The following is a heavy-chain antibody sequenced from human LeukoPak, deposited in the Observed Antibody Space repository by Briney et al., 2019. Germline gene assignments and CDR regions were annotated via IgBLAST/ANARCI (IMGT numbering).Heavy chain of an antibody. V-gene: IGHV3-21*01. CDR3: ARGYYYGSGSPSY. Sequence: SGGSLRLSCAASGFTFSSYSMNRVRQAPGKGLEWVSSIGSSSSYIYYADSVKGRFTISRDNAKNSLYLQMNSLRAEDTAVYYCARGYYYGSGSPSYWGQGTLVTVSS. CDR2: IGSSSSYI. J-gene: IGHJ4*02. D-gene: IGHD3-10*01. CDR1: GFTFSSYS.